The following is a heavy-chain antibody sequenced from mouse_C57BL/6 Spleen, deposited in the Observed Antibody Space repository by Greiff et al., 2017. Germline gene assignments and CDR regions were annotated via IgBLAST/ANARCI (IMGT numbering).Heavy chain of an antibody. J-gene: IGHJ3*01. D-gene: IGHD1-1*01. CDR1: GYTFTSYW. CDR3: ARDGGYGRRFAY. CDR2: IDPSDSYT. V-gene: IGHV1-59*01. Sequence: QVQLQQSGAELVRPGTSVKLSCKASGYTFTSYWMHWVKQRPGQGLEWIGVIDPSDSYTNYNQKFKGKATLTVDTSSSTAYMQLSSLTSEDSAVYYCARDGGYGRRFAYWGQGTLVTVSA.